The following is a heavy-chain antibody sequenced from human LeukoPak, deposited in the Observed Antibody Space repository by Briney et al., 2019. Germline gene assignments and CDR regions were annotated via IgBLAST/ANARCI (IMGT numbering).Heavy chain of an antibody. D-gene: IGHD3-10*01. J-gene: IGHJ4*02. V-gene: IGHV4-59*12. Sequence: SETLSLTCTVSGGSISSYYWSWIRQPPGKGLEWIGYIYYSGSTNYNPTLKSRVTMSVDTSKNQFSLKLSSVTAADTAVYYCARVSLVRGAPDYYFDYWGQGTLVTVS. CDR1: GGSISSYY. CDR3: ARVSLVRGAPDYYFDY. CDR2: IYYSGST.